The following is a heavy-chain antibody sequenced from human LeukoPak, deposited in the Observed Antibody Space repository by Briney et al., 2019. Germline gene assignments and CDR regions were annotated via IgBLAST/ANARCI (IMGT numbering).Heavy chain of an antibody. V-gene: IGHV3-23*01. J-gene: IGHJ3*02. CDR3: AKPTYYYDSSGYWAFDI. CDR2: ISGSGGST. Sequence: GGSLRLSCAASGFTFSSYAMSWVRQAPGKGLEWVSAISGSGGSTYYADSVKGRFTISRDNSRNTLYLQMNSLRAEDTAVYYCAKPTYYYDSSGYWAFDIWGQGTMVTVSS. D-gene: IGHD3-22*01. CDR1: GFTFSSYA.